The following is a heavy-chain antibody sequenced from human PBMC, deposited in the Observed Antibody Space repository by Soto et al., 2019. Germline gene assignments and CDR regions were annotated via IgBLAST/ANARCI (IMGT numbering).Heavy chain of an antibody. Sequence: SETLSLTCTVSGGSISSGGYYWSWIRQHPGKGLEWIGYIYYSGSTHYNPSLKSRVTISVDTSKNQFSLKLSSVTAADTAVYYCARDERHYDSSGYSLHYYGMDVWGQGTTVTVSS. D-gene: IGHD3-22*01. CDR2: IYYSGST. J-gene: IGHJ6*02. CDR3: ARDERHYDSSGYSLHYYGMDV. CDR1: GGSISSGGYY. V-gene: IGHV4-31*03.